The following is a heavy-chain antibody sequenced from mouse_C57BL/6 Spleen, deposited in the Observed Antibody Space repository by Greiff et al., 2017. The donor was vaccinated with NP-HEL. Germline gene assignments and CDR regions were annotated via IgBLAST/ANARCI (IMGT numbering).Heavy chain of an antibody. D-gene: IGHD2-2*01. CDR3: AREALSTMVTTRGY. J-gene: IGHJ2*01. CDR1: GYTFTDYY. Sequence: VQLQQSGPELVKPGASVKISCKASGYTFTDYYMNWVKQSHGKSLEWIGDINPNNGGTSYNQKFKGKATLTVDKSSSTAYMELRSLTSEDSAVYYCAREALSTMVTTRGYWGQGTTLTVSS. CDR2: INPNNGGT. V-gene: IGHV1-26*01.